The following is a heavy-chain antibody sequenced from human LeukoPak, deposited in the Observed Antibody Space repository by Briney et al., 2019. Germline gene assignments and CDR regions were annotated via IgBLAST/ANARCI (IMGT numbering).Heavy chain of an antibody. J-gene: IGHJ4*02. V-gene: IGHV4-61*08. D-gene: IGHD3-22*01. CDR2: IYYSGST. CDR1: GGSISSGGYY. CDR3: ARDAGYYYDSSGYLDY. Sequence: SETLSLTCTVSGGSISSGGYYWSWIRQPPGKGLEWIGYIYYSGSTNYNPSLKSRVTISVDTSKNQFSLKLSSVTAADTAVYYCARDAGYYYDSSGYLDYWGQGTLVTVSS.